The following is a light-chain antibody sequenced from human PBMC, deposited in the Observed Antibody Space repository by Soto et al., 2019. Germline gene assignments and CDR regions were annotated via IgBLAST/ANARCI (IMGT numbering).Light chain of an antibody. V-gene: IGLV2-14*01. CDR3: SSYTISSTWV. CDR1: TSDVCGYNY. Sequence: QSALTQPASVSGSPGQSITISCTGTTSDVCGYNYVSWYQQPPGKAPKLVIYEVTNRPSGVSYRFSGSKSGNTASLTISGLQAEDEADYYCSSYTISSTWVFGGGTKLTVL. CDR2: EVT. J-gene: IGLJ3*02.